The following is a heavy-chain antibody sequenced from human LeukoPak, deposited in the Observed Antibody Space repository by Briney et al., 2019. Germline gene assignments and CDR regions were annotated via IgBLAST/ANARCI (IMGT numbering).Heavy chain of an antibody. CDR2: ISPYNGNT. CDR1: GYTFTYYA. D-gene: IGHD1-26*01. J-gene: IGHJ3*01. Sequence: GASVKVSCKTSGYTFTYYAISWVRQAPGQGLEWMGWISPYNGNTYYAQKVQGRVSLTTDTSTSTAYMELRSLRSDDTALYFCARSGDGSNSGSYYVSWVWGQGTLVTVSS. CDR3: ARSGDGSNSGSYYVSWV. V-gene: IGHV1-18*01.